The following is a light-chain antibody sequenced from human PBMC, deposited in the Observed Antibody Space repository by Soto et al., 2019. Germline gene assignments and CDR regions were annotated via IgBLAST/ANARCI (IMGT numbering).Light chain of an antibody. Sequence: DIVMTQSPDSLAVSLGERATINCKSSQSILYSSNNKNYLAWYQQKPGQPPKLLIYWASTRESGVPDRFSGSGSGTDFTLTISSQQAEDGAVYYCQQYYGTPITFGQGTRLEIK. V-gene: IGKV4-1*01. CDR1: QSILYSSNNKNY. CDR2: WAS. CDR3: QQYYGTPIT. J-gene: IGKJ5*01.